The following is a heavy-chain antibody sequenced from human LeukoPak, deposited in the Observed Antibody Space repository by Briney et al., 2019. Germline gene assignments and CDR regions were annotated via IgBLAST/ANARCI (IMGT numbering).Heavy chain of an antibody. D-gene: IGHD3-9*01. V-gene: IGHV3-30*18. CDR1: GFTFSSYG. J-gene: IGHJ4*02. Sequence: GGSLRLPCAASGFTFSSYGMRWVRQAPGKGLEWVAVISYDGSNKYYADSVKGRFTISRDNSKNTLYLQMNSLRAEDTAVYYCAKDLVLRYFDWAFDYWGQGTLVTVSS. CDR3: AKDLVLRYFDWAFDY. CDR2: ISYDGSNK.